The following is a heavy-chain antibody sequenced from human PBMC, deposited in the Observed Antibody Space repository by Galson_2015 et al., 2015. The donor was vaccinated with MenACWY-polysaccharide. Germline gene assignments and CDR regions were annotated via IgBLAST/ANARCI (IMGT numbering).Heavy chain of an antibody. CDR2: IKKDGSEK. CDR1: GFTFSSYW. V-gene: IGHV3-7*01. CDR3: ARGHHSVDF. J-gene: IGHJ6*02. Sequence: SLRLSCAASGFTFSSYWMHWVRQAPGRGLEWVANIKKDGSEKYYVDSVKGRFTISRDNAKNSLYLQMHSLRAEDTAVYSCARGHHSVDFWGQGTPVPVSS. D-gene: IGHD1-14*01.